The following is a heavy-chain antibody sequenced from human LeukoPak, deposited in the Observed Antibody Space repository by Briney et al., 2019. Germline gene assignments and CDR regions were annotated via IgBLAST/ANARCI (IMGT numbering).Heavy chain of an antibody. V-gene: IGHV1-2*02. CDR3: ARATYYYGSGSYYLHTFDY. CDR1: GYTFTGYY. CDR2: INPNSGGT. J-gene: IGHJ4*02. Sequence: ASVKVSCKASGYTFTGYYMHWVRQAPGQGLEWMGWINPNSGGTNYAQKFQGRVTMTRNTSISTAYMELSRLRSDDTAVYYCARATYYYGSGSYYLHTFDYWGQGTLVTVSS. D-gene: IGHD3-10*01.